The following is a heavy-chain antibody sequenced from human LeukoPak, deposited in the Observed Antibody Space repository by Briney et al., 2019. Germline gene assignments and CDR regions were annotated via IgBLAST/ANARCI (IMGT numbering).Heavy chain of an antibody. Sequence: GGSLRLSCVGAGFTFSNYAMTWVRQAPGKGLEWVSAISGSGGSTYYADSVKGRFTISRDNSKNTLYLQMNSLRAEDTAVYYCAKGALYDFWSGFYYFDYWGQGTLVTVSS. J-gene: IGHJ4*02. CDR3: AKGALYDFWSGFYYFDY. CDR1: GFTFSNYA. D-gene: IGHD3-3*01. V-gene: IGHV3-23*01. CDR2: ISGSGGST.